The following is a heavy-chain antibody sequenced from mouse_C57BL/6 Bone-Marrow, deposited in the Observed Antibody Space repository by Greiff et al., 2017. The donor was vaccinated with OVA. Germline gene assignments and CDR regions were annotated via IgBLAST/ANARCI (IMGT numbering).Heavy chain of an antibody. J-gene: IGHJ4*01. CDR3: AKYYYGSSLDYYAMDY. CDR1: GYAFSSSW. V-gene: IGHV1-82*01. CDR2: IYPGDGDT. Sequence: VQLQQSGPELVKPGASVKISCKASGYAFSSSWMNWVRQRPGKGLEWIGRIYPGDGDTNYNGKFKGKATLTADKSSSTAYMQLSSLTSEDSAVYFCAKYYYGSSLDYYAMDYWGQGTSVTVSS. D-gene: IGHD1-1*01.